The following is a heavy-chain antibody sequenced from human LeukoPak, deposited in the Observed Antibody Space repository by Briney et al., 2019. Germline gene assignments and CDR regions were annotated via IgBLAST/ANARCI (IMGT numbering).Heavy chain of an antibody. Sequence: GGSLRLSCAASGFTFSSYAMSWVGQAPGKGLEWVSGISGSGGSTYYADSVTGRFTISRDNSKNTLYLQMNSLRAEDTAIYYCAKLGYCSSTSCSMGGLDFWGQGTLVTVSS. CDR2: ISGSGGST. CDR3: AKLGYCSSTSCSMGGLDF. V-gene: IGHV3-23*01. CDR1: GFTFSSYA. D-gene: IGHD2-2*01. J-gene: IGHJ4*02.